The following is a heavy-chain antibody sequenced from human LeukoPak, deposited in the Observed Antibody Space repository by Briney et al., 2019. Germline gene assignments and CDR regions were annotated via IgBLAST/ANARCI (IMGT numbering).Heavy chain of an antibody. Sequence: PSETLSLTCTVSGDSIISYFWSWIRQPPGKGLEWIGYIYYIGSTTYNPSLKSRVTMSVDTSKSQCSLKLSSVTAADTAVYYCARRSPSLDWFDPWGQGTLVTVSS. CDR1: GDSIISYF. CDR3: ARRSPSLDWFDP. D-gene: IGHD6-6*01. CDR2: IYYIGST. J-gene: IGHJ5*02. V-gene: IGHV4-59*01.